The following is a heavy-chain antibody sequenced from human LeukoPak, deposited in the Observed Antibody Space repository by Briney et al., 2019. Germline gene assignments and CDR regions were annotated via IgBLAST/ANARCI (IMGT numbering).Heavy chain of an antibody. Sequence: ASVKVSCKASGYTFTGYYMHWVRQAPGQGLEWMGWINPNSGGTNYAQKFQGRVTMTRDTSISTAYMELSRLRSDDTAVYYWARGRRGYSYGYDPWGQGTLVTVSS. D-gene: IGHD5-18*01. CDR1: GYTFTGYY. J-gene: IGHJ5*02. CDR2: INPNSGGT. CDR3: ARGRRGYSYGYDP. V-gene: IGHV1-2*02.